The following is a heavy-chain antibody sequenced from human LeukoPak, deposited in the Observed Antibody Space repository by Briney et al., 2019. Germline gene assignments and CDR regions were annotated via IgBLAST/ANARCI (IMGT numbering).Heavy chain of an antibody. CDR1: GGTFSSYA. J-gene: IGHJ4*02. CDR2: IIPILGIA. Sequence: ASVKVSCKASGGTFSSYAISWVRQAPGQGLEWMGRIIPILGIANYAQKFQGRVTITADKSTSTAYMELSSLRSEDTAVYYCASRLGYCSGGSCSNYWGQGTLVTVSS. V-gene: IGHV1-69*04. CDR3: ASRLGYCSGGSCSNY. D-gene: IGHD2-15*01.